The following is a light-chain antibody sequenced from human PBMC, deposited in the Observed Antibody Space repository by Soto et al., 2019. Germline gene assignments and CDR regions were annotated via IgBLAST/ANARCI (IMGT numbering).Light chain of an antibody. CDR2: DVT. CDR1: QSVSNY. Sequence: EIVLTQSPATLSLSPGERATLSCRASQSVSNYLAWYQQKPDQAPRLLIYDVTNRATGIPARFSGSGSGTDFTLTISSLEPEDFAVYYCQSLFTFGPGTKVDIK. J-gene: IGKJ3*01. CDR3: QSLFT. V-gene: IGKV3-11*01.